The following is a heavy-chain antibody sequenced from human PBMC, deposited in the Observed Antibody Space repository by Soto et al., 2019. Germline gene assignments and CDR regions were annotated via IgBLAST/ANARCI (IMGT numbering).Heavy chain of an antibody. CDR2: IWYDGSNK. CDR3: ARAGYGGTLNYYYYGMDV. J-gene: IGHJ6*02. D-gene: IGHD2-15*01. Sequence: GGSLRLSCAASGFTFSSYGMHWVRQAPGKGLEWVAVIWYDGSNKYYADSVKGRFTISRDNSKNTLYLQMNSLRAEDTAVYYCARAGYGGTLNYYYYGMDVWGQGTTVTVYS. V-gene: IGHV3-33*01. CDR1: GFTFSSYG.